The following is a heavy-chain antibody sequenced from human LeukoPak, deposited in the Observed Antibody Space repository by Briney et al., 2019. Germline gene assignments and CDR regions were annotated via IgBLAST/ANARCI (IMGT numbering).Heavy chain of an antibody. J-gene: IGHJ4*02. Sequence: PSETLSVTCTVSGGSISSYYWSWIRQPPGKGLEWIGYIYYSGSTNYNPSLKSRVTISVDTSKNQFSLKLSSVTAADTAVYYCARAQVGDSSWHFDYWGQGTLVTVSS. D-gene: IGHD6-13*01. CDR1: GGSISSYY. V-gene: IGHV4-59*01. CDR3: ARAQVGDSSWHFDY. CDR2: IYYSGST.